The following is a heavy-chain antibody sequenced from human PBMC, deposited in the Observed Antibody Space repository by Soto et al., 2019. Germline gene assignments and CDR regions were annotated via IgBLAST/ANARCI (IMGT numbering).Heavy chain of an antibody. CDR1: GGSFSGYY. D-gene: IGHD7-27*01. J-gene: IGHJ4*02. V-gene: IGHV4-34*01. CDR3: ARGWGRMFDY. Sequence: QVQLQQWGAGLLKPSETLSLTCAVYGGSFSGYYWNWIRQPPGKGLEWIGEINHSGSTNYNPSLKSRVTISVDTSKNQFSLKLSSVTAADTAVYYCARGWGRMFDYWGQGSLVTVSS. CDR2: INHSGST.